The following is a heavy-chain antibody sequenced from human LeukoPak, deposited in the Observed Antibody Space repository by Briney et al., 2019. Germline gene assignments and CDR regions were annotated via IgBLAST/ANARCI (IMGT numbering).Heavy chain of an antibody. CDR2: IWYDGSNK. J-gene: IGHJ3*02. V-gene: IGHV3-33*01. D-gene: IGHD1-26*01. CDR1: GFTFSTYG. Sequence: PGGSLRLSCAASGFTFSTYGMHWVRQAPGKGLEWVAVIWYDGSNKNYADSVKGRVTISRDNSKNTLDLQMNSLRVEDTAVYDCVRNRLGGDAFDMWGQGTMVTVSS. CDR3: VRNRLGGDAFDM.